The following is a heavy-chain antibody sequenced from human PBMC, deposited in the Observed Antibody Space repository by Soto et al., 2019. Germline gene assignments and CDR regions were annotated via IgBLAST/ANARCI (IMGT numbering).Heavy chain of an antibody. V-gene: IGHV4-59*08. J-gene: IGHJ4*02. D-gene: IGHD3-3*01. CDR3: ARLFRDVYNAVEY. Sequence: SETLRPADRFSSNADTGTHWSWIRQSPGKGLEWIGYTSNSAPTIYNPSLKSRVTISADTSKNQFSLRLSSVTAADTAVYFCARLFRDVYNAVEYWGQG. CDR2: TSNSAPT. CDR1: SNADTGTH.